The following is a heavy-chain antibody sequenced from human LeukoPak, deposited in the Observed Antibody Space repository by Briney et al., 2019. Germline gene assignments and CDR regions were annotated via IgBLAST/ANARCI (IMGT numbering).Heavy chain of an antibody. CDR3: ASLRRGVVVPAVFDY. CDR2: IYPGDSDT. D-gene: IGHD2-2*01. V-gene: IGHV5-51*01. CDR1: GYSFTSYW. Sequence: GESLKISCKGSGYSFTSYWIGWVRQMPGKGLEWMGIIYPGDSDTRYSPSFQGQVTISADKSISTAYLQWSSLKASDTAMYYCASLRRGVVVPAVFDYWGQGPLVTVSS. J-gene: IGHJ4*02.